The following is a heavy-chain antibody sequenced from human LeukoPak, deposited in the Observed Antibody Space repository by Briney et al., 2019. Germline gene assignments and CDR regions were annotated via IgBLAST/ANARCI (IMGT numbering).Heavy chain of an antibody. CDR1: GGSISSSSYY. V-gene: IGHV4-39*01. D-gene: IGHD2-2*01. J-gene: IGHJ3*02. CDR3: ASPQDIVVVPAAMGISDAFDI. Sequence: SETLSLTCTVSGGSISSSSYYWGWIRQPPGKGLEWIGSIYYSGSTYYNPSLKSRVTISVDTSKNQFSLKLSSVTAADTAVYYCASPQDIVVVPAAMGISDAFDIWGQGTMVTVST. CDR2: IYYSGST.